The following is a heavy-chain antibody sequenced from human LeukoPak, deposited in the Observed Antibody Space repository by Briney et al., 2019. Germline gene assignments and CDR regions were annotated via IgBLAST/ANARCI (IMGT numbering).Heavy chain of an antibody. CDR1: GGTFSSYA. D-gene: IGHD3-9*01. CDR3: ASSFAGFLTGLIIHLGWFDP. J-gene: IGHJ5*02. CDR2: ISGSGGST. Sequence: GSVKVSCKASGGTFSSYAMSWVRQAPGKGLEWVSAISGSGGSTYYADSVKGRFTISRDNSKNTLYLQMNSLRAEDTAVYYCASSFAGFLTGLIIHLGWFDPWGQGTLVTVSS. V-gene: IGHV3-23*01.